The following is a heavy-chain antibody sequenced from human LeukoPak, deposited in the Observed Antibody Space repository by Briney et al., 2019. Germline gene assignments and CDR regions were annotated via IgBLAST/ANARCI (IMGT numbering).Heavy chain of an antibody. CDR3: AKGNGYTYGRYYFDY. D-gene: IGHD5-18*01. Sequence: GGSLRLSCAASGFTFSSYAMGWVRQAPGKGLEWVSAITASGDNTYYAGSVKGRFTISRDNSKNTLYLQMNSLRAEDTAVYYCAKGNGYTYGRYYFDYWGQGTLVTVSS. J-gene: IGHJ4*02. CDR2: ITASGDNT. V-gene: IGHV3-23*01. CDR1: GFTFSSYA.